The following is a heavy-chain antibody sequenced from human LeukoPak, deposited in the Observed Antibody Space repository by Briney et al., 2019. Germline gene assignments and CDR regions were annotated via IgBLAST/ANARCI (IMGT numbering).Heavy chain of an antibody. D-gene: IGHD6-19*01. CDR1: GFTFSDQY. Sequence: PGGSLRLSCVVSGFTFSDQYMDWVRQAPGKGLEWVAVIWYDGSNKHYADSVKGRFTISRDNSKNTLYLQMNSLRAEDTAVYYCARDPTGMGYGSGYDYWGQGTLVTVSS. V-gene: IGHV3-33*08. J-gene: IGHJ4*02. CDR2: IWYDGSNK. CDR3: ARDPTGMGYGSGYDY.